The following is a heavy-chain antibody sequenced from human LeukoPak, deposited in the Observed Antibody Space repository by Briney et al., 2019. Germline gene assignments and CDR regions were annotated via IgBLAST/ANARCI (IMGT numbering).Heavy chain of an antibody. CDR2: INPNSGGT. Sequence: GASVKVSCKASGYTFTGYYMHWVRQAPGQGLEWMGWINPNSGGTNYAQKFQGRVTMTRDTSISTAYMELTRLRSEDTAVYYCARGRRILTGYLYYYYYMDVWGKGTTVTISS. CDR3: ARGRRILTGYLYYYYYMDV. V-gene: IGHV1-2*02. CDR1: GYTFTGYY. D-gene: IGHD3-9*01. J-gene: IGHJ6*03.